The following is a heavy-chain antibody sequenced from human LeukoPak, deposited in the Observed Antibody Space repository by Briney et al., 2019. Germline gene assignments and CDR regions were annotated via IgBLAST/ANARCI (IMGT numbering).Heavy chain of an antibody. CDR3: ARDLRVVITGSFDS. J-gene: IGHJ4*02. CDR1: GFTFSSYW. D-gene: IGHD3-22*01. CDR2: ITSDGSSI. V-gene: IGHV3-74*01. Sequence: GGSLRLSCAASGFTFSSYWMHWVRQAPGKGPLRVSRITSDGSSISYADSVKGRFTISRDNAKNTLYLQMNSLRAEDTALYYCARDLRVVITGSFDSWGQGTLVTVSS.